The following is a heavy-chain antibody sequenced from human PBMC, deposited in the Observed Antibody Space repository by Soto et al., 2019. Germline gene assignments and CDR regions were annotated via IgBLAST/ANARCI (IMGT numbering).Heavy chain of an antibody. CDR3: ARDHYYNSGTYYIDS. CDR1: GGSFSSYT. V-gene: IGHV1-69*08. CDR2: IIPLLSIT. J-gene: IGHJ4*02. D-gene: IGHD3-10*01. Sequence: QVQLVQSGGEVKRPGSSVKVSCKASGGSFSSYTFTGVRQPPGQGLEWMGKIIPLLSITNYAEEFQGRVTITADKSTSTAYMELSRLTFEDTAIYYCARDHYYNSGTYYIDSWGQGTLVTVSS.